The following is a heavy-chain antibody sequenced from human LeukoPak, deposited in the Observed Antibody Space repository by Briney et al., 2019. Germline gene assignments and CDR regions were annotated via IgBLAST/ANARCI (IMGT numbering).Heavy chain of an antibody. Sequence: TSETLSLTCTVSGGSISSYYWSWIRQPPGKGLEWIGYIYYSGSTNYNPSLKSRVTISVDTSKNQFSLKLSSVTAADTAVYYCARVLYYGSGSSISYYFDYWGQGTLVTVSS. D-gene: IGHD3-10*01. CDR2: IYYSGST. J-gene: IGHJ4*02. CDR1: GGSISSYY. CDR3: ARVLYYGSGSSISYYFDY. V-gene: IGHV4-59*01.